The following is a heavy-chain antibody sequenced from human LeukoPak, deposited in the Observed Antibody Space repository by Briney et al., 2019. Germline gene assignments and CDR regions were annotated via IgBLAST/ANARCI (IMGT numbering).Heavy chain of an antibody. CDR3: ARVEQEMVDFDY. CDR1: GGSIGSGGYY. CDR2: IYHSGST. D-gene: IGHD2-8*01. Sequence: SQTLSLTCAVSGGSIGSGGYYWGWIRQPPGKGLEWIGSIYHSGSTYYNPSLKSRVTISVDTSKNQFSLKLSSVTAADTAVYYCARVEQEMVDFDYWGQGTLVTVSS. V-gene: IGHV4-39*07. J-gene: IGHJ4*02.